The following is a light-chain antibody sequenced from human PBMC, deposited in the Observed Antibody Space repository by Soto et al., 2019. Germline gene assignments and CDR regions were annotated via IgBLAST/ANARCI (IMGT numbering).Light chain of an antibody. CDR2: LNSDGSH. CDR3: QTWGTGIRGV. Sequence: QPVLTQSPSASPSLGPSVKLTCTLSSGHSSYDIAWHQQQPEKGPRYLMKLNSDGSHSKGDGIPDRFSGSTSVAERYLTISSLQSDDEADYYCQTWGTGIRGVFGGGTKLTVL. J-gene: IGLJ2*01. V-gene: IGLV4-69*01. CDR1: SGHSSYD.